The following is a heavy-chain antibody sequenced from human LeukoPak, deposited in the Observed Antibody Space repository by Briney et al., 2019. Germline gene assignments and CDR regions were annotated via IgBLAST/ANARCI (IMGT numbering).Heavy chain of an antibody. CDR1: GFTFSSYS. D-gene: IGHD6-19*01. CDR2: ISSSSSYI. V-gene: IGHV3-21*01. J-gene: IGHJ6*02. CDR3: ARTPPPPQWLAYYYGMDV. Sequence: GGSLRLSCAASGFTFSSYSMSWVRQAPGKGLEWVSSISSSSSYIYYADSVKGRFTISRDNAKNSLYLQMNSLRAEDTAVYYCARTPPPPQWLAYYYGMDVWGQGTTVTVSS.